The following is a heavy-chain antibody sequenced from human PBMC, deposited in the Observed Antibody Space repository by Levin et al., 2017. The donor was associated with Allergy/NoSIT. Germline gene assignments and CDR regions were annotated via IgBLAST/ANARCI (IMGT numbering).Heavy chain of an antibody. CDR1: GFTFSSYA. D-gene: IGHD6-19*01. J-gene: IGHJ2*01. Sequence: GGSLRLSCAASGFTFSSYAMSWVRQAPGKGLEWVSAISGSGGSTYYADSVKGRFTISRDNSKNTLYLQMNSLRAEDTAVYYCAIPVSSGWYGWYFDLWGRGTLVTVSS. CDR3: AIPVSSGWYGWYFDL. V-gene: IGHV3-23*01. CDR2: ISGSGGST.